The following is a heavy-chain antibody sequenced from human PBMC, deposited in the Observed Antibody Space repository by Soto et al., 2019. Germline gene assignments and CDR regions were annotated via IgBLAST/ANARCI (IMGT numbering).Heavy chain of an antibody. CDR3: ARDTWADSSGHSFDY. Sequence: GSLRLSCAASGFTFSKYSMNWVRQAPGKGLEWVSYISDSSDSMYYADSVKGRFTISRDNAKNSLYLQMNSLRAEDTVLYYCARDTWADSSGHSFDYWGQGTLVTVSS. CDR2: ISDSSDSM. CDR1: GFTFSKYS. V-gene: IGHV3-48*01. D-gene: IGHD3-22*01. J-gene: IGHJ4*02.